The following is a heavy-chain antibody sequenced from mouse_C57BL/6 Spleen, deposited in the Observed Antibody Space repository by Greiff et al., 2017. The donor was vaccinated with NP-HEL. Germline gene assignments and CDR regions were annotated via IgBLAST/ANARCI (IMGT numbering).Heavy chain of an antibody. CDR1: GFSLTSYG. D-gene: IGHD2-4*01. J-gene: IGHJ4*01. CDR3: ARKGFYYDYDGYAMDY. CDR2: IWSGGST. Sequence: VKLVESGPGLVQPSQSLSITCTVSGFSLTSYGVHWVRQSPGKGLEWLGVIWSGGSTDYNAAFISRLSISKDNSKSQVFFKMNSLQADDTAIYYCARKGFYYDYDGYAMDYWGQGTSVTVSS. V-gene: IGHV2-2*01.